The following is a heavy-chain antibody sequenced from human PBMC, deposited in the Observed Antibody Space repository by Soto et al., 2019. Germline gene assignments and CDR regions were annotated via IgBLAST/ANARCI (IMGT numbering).Heavy chain of an antibody. V-gene: IGHV4-34*01. D-gene: IGHD2-15*01. CDR2: INHSGST. CDR3: ARGVVVVVAAPLYYGMDV. J-gene: IGHJ6*02. CDR1: GGSFSGYY. Sequence: QVQLQQWGAGLLKPSETLSLTCAVYGGSFSGYYWSWIRQPPGKGLEWIGEINHSGSTNYNPSLKSRVTISVDTSKNQFSLKLSSVTAADTAVYYCARGVVVVVAAPLYYGMDVWGQGTTVTVSS.